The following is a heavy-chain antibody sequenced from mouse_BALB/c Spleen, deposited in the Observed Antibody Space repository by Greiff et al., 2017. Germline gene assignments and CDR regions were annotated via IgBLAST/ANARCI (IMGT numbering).Heavy chain of an antibody. Sequence: VQRVESGAELVKPGASVKMSCKASGYTFTSYWMHWVKQRPGQGLEWIGVIDPSDSYTSYNQKFKGKATLTVDTSSSTAYMQLSSLTSEDSAVYYCTTFAYWGQGTLVTVSA. CDR3: TTFAY. CDR2: IDPSDSYT. V-gene: IGHV1S127*01. J-gene: IGHJ3*01. CDR1: GYTFTSYW.